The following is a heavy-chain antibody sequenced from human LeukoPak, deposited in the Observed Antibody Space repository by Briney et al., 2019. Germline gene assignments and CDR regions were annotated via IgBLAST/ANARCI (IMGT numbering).Heavy chain of an antibody. CDR1: GYTFTIYG. CDR2: ISAYDNT. Sequence: APVKPSRTTSGYTFTIYGISWVRQAPGQGLEWMGLISAYDNTNYAQNLQGRVTMTTDTTTSTAYMELRSLRSDDTAVYYCARGIIRYYFDYWGQGTLATASS. V-gene: IGHV1-18*01. J-gene: IGHJ4*02. D-gene: IGHD2-15*01. CDR3: ARGIIRYYFDY.